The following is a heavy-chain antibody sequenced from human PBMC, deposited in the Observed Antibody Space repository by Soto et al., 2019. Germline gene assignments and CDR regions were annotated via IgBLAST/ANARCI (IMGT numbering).Heavy chain of an antibody. V-gene: IGHV2-5*01. D-gene: IGHD6-6*01. Sequence: QITLRESGPTLVKPTQTLTLTCTLSGFSLSTSGVGVGWIRQPPGKALEWLALIYWNDEKRYSPSLKSRLTITKDTSKNQVVLTMTNMDPVDTATYYCAHRRRAGRPYYFGYWGQGTVVTVSS. CDR2: IYWNDEK. CDR3: AHRRRAGRPYYFGY. CDR1: GFSLSTSGVG. J-gene: IGHJ4*02.